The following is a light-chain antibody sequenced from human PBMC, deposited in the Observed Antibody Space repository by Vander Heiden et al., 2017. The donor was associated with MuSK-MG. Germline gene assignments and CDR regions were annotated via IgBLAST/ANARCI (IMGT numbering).Light chain of an antibody. V-gene: IGKV1-39*01. CDR3: QQCDSTPQT. CDR1: QSIRSY. J-gene: IGKJ1*01. Sequence: DIPMSQSPSSLSASLGDRDTTTCRASQSIRSYVNWYQQKPGKAPKLLFDAATSLQSVAPTRCSGSGSRTVFTLTSSRLQPEDLASYYCQQCDSTPQTFGQGTKLEIK. CDR2: AAT.